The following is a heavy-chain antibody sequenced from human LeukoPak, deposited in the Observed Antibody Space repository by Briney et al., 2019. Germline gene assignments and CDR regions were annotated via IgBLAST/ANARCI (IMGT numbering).Heavy chain of an antibody. J-gene: IGHJ4*02. CDR2: IKQDGSEK. V-gene: IGHV3-7*01. Sequence: PGGSLRLSCAASGFTFSSYWMSWVRQAPGKGLEWVANIKQDGSEKYYVDSVKGRFTISRDNAKNSLYLQMNSLRAEDTAVYYCAREDPNYYDSSGYYYSHGDYWGQGTLVTVSS. D-gene: IGHD3-22*01. CDR1: GFTFSSYW. CDR3: AREDPNYYDSSGYYYSHGDY.